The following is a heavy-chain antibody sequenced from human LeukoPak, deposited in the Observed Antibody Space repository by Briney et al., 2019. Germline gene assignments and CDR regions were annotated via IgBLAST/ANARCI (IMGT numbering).Heavy chain of an antibody. CDR1: GGSFSDYY. V-gene: IGHV4-34*01. D-gene: IGHD6-6*01. CDR2: INHSGTT. CDR3: ARVDSSSPYNWFDP. J-gene: IGHJ5*02. Sequence: SETLSLTCAVYGGSFSDYYWSWIRQPPGKGLEWIGEINHSGTTNYKPSLKSRVTISVDTSKNQFSLKLTSVTAADTAVYYCARVDSSSPYNWFDPWGQGTLVTVSS.